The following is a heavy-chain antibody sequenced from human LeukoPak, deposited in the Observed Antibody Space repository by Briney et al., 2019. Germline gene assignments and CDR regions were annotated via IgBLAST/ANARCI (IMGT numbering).Heavy chain of an antibody. CDR3: ARDLDYYGSGSFFNI. Sequence: ATVKVSCKASGYTFTAYSMHWVRQAPGQGREWMGWINPNSGGRNYAQKFQGRVTMTRDTSITTAYMELSRLRSDDTAVYYCARDLDYYGSGSFFNIWGQGTMVTVSS. CDR1: GYTFTAYS. V-gene: IGHV1-2*02. D-gene: IGHD3-10*01. CDR2: INPNSGGR. J-gene: IGHJ3*02.